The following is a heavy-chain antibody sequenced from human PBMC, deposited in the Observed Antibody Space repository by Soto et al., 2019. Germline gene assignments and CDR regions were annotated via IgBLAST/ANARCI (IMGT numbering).Heavy chain of an antibody. CDR1: GYTFTSYA. Sequence: ASVKVSCKASGYTFTSYAMNWVRQAPGQGLEWMGWINTNTGNPTYAQGFTGRFVFSLDTSVSTAYLQICSLKAEDTAVYYCAREARYYDFWSGDNWLDPWGQGTLVTVSS. V-gene: IGHV7-4-1*01. D-gene: IGHD3-3*01. CDR2: INTNTGNP. CDR3: AREARYYDFWSGDNWLDP. J-gene: IGHJ5*02.